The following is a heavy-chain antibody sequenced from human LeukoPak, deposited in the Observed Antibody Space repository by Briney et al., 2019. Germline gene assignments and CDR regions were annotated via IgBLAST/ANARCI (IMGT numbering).Heavy chain of an antibody. CDR2: IYYSKNT. Sequence: PSETLSLTCTVSGGSISSSSAYWGCLRQPPGKGLEWIGSIYYSKNTYYNPSLKSRVTISADTSKNQFSLTLGSVSATDTAVYYCVSPRGFSYGYFDYWGQGTLVTVSS. D-gene: IGHD5-18*01. CDR1: GGSISSSSAY. J-gene: IGHJ4*02. V-gene: IGHV4-39*01. CDR3: VSPRGFSYGYFDY.